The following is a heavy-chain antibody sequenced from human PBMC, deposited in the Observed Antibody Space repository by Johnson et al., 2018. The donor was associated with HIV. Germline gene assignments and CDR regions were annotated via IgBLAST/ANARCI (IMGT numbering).Heavy chain of an antibody. Sequence: VQLVESGGGLVQPGGSLRLSCAASGFTFSSYDMHWVRQATGKGLEWVSGIGSTGDTYYPGSVKGRFTISRQNAKNSLYLQMNSLRAGDTAVYYCARMMYSRGAFDIWGQGTMVTVSS. D-gene: IGHD6-13*01. J-gene: IGHJ3*02. CDR2: IGSTGDT. CDR1: GFTFSSYD. V-gene: IGHV3-13*04. CDR3: ARMMYSRGAFDI.